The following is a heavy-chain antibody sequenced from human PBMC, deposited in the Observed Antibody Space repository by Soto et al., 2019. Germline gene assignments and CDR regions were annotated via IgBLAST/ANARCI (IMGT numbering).Heavy chain of an antibody. J-gene: IGHJ5*02. CDR2: IYYSGST. D-gene: IGHD5-12*01. CDR3: ARFGGYEGVRFDP. Sequence: QVQLQESGPGLVKPSQTLSLTCTVSGGSISSGDYYWSWIRQPPGKGLEWIGYIYYSGSTYYNPSLKCRRTISVDTSKHQFSLKLSSVTAADAAVYYCARFGGYEGVRFDPWGQGTLVTVSS. CDR1: GGSISSGDYY. V-gene: IGHV4-30-4*01.